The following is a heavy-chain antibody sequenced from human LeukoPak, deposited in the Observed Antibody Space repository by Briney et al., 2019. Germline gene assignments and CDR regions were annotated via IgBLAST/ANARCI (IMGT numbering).Heavy chain of an antibody. CDR3: VKGYCSGDSCYWYFDL. CDR1: GFSVSINY. V-gene: IGHV3-64D*06. D-gene: IGHD2-15*01. Sequence: GGSLRLSCAASGFSVSINYMSRVRQAPGKGLEYVPAITSNGGSTYYADSVKGRFTISRDNSKNTLYLQMSSLRAEDTAVYYCVKGYCSGDSCYWYFDLWGRGTPVTVSS. J-gene: IGHJ2*01. CDR2: ITSNGGST.